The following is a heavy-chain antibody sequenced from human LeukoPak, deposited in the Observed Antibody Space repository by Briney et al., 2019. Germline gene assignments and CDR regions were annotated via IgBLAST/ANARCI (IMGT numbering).Heavy chain of an antibody. CDR1: GFTFSSYS. J-gene: IGHJ4*02. D-gene: IGHD4-17*01. Sequence: GGSLRLSCAASGFTFSSYSMNWVRQAPGKGREWVSSISSSSSSIYYADSVKGRGTISRDNAKKSLSLQMKSLRDEDTAIYYCARDYGDLPARVAYFDYWGQGTLVTVSS. CDR3: ARDYGDLPARVAYFDY. V-gene: IGHV3-21*01. CDR2: ISSSSSSI.